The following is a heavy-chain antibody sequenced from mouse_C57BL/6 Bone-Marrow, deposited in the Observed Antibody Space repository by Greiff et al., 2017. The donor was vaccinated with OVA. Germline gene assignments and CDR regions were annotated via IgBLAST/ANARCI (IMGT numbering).Heavy chain of an antibody. CDR1: GFNIKDDY. J-gene: IGHJ3*01. V-gene: IGHV14-4*01. D-gene: IGHD4-1*01. CDR3: TTRTGTGFAY. Sequence: EVQLQQSGAELVRPGASVKLSCTASGFNIKDDYMHWVKQRPEQGLEWIGWIDPENGDTEYASKFQGKATITADTSSNTAYLQLSSLTAEDTAVYYCTTRTGTGFAYWGHGTLVTVSA. CDR2: IDPENGDT.